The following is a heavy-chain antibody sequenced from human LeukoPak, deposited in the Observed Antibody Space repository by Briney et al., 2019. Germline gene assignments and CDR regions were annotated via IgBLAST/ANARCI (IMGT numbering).Heavy chain of an antibody. CDR3: AKDLLRVWAPTYYYYGSGSYEEGLTPVDY. D-gene: IGHD3-10*01. CDR1: GFTFSSYG. Sequence: GGSLRLSCAASGFTFSSYGMHWVRQAPGKGLEWVAVISYDGSNKYYADSVKGRFTISRDNSKNTLYLQMNSLRAEDTAVYYCAKDLLRVWAPTYYYYGSGSYEEGLTPVDYWGQGTLVTVSS. V-gene: IGHV3-30*18. J-gene: IGHJ4*02. CDR2: ISYDGSNK.